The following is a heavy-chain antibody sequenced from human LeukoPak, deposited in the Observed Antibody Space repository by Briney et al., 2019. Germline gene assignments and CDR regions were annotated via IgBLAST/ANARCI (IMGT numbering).Heavy chain of an antibody. J-gene: IGHJ4*02. D-gene: IGHD3-22*01. CDR3: AKAPDSSGFPSYFDS. CDR1: GFTFSTFA. V-gene: IGHV3-23*01. Sequence: GGSLRLSCAVSGFTFSTFAMNWVRQAPGKRLEWVSSLSDSAVSSYYADSVKGRFTISRDNSKNTLYLQMNSLRAEDTATYYCAKAPDSSGFPSYFDSWGQGTLVAVSS. CDR2: LSDSAVSS.